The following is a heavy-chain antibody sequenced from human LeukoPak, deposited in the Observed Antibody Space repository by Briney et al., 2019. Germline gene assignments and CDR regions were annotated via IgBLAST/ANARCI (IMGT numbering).Heavy chain of an antibody. CDR2: IRNKANGGTA. V-gene: IGHV3-49*04. Sequence: GGSLRLSCTASGFTFSDYAMTWVRQAPGKGLEWVGFIRNKANGGTADYAASVKGRFTISRDDSKTIAYLQMNSLKTEDTAVYFCSRAYSTGWLGINDYWGQGVLVRVS. J-gene: IGHJ4*02. CDR1: GFTFSDYA. D-gene: IGHD6-19*01. CDR3: SRAYSTGWLGINDY.